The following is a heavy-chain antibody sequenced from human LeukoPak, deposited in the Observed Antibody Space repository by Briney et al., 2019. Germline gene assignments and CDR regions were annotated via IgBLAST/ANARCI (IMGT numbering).Heavy chain of an antibody. Sequence: SQTLSLTCAVYGGSFSGYYWSWIRQPPGKGLEWIGVINHSGSTNYNPSFKSRVTISVDTSKNQFSLKLSSVTAADTAVYYCARGCNPGVTTNRGLKYYYFSNGTYVWGKGDTVTVSS. CDR3: ARGCNPGVTTNRGLKYYYFSNGTYV. D-gene: IGHD4-11*01. J-gene: IGHJ6*04. CDR1: GGSFSGYY. V-gene: IGHV4-34*01. CDR2: INHSGST.